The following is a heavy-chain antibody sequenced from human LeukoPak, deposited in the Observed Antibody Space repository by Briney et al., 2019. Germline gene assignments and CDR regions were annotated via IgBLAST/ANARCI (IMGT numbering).Heavy chain of an antibody. CDR1: GGSVSSYY. Sequence: SETLSLTCTVSGGSVSSYYWSWIRQPPGKGLEWIGYIYSSENTKYNSSLESRVTMSGDTSKNQVFLKLSSVTAADTAVYYCARFHSGPSGWYVLWYFDLWGRGTLVTVSS. CDR2: IYSSENT. V-gene: IGHV4-4*09. CDR3: ARFHSGPSGWYVLWYFDL. D-gene: IGHD6-19*01. J-gene: IGHJ2*01.